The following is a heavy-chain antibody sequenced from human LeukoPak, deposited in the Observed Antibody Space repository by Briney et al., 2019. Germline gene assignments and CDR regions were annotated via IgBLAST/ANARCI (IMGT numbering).Heavy chain of an antibody. D-gene: IGHD2-15*01. CDR3: AREGYCSGGSCRRAFDI. Sequence: GGSLRFSCAASGFTFSSYSMNWVRQAPGKGLEWVSSISSSSSYIYYADSVKGRFTISRDNAKNSLYLQMNSLRAEDTAVYYCAREGYCSGGSCRRAFDIWGQGTMVTVSS. J-gene: IGHJ3*02. CDR2: ISSSSSYI. V-gene: IGHV3-21*01. CDR1: GFTFSSYS.